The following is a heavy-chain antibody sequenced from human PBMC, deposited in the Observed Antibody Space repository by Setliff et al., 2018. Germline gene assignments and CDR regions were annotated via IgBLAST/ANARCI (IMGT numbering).Heavy chain of an antibody. CDR2: IYHDGNDKFYPSV. CDR1: GGSINSDSHY. J-gene: IGHJ6*03. Sequence: SETLSLTCVVSGGSINSDSHYWGWIRQPPGKGLEWIGEIYHDGNDKFYPSVHYNPSLKGRATLSIDASKRQFSLKLTSVTAADTAVYYCARMSGFQYMDVWGKGTTVTVSS. D-gene: IGHD3-3*01. V-gene: IGHV4-39*07. CDR3: ARMSGFQYMDV.